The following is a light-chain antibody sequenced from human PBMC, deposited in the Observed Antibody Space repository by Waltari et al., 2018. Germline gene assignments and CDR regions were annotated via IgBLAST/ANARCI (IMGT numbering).Light chain of an antibody. V-gene: IGLV3-19*01. CDR3: STRDSDGNHVV. CDR1: SLRTYY. CDR2: GKN. Sequence: SSELTQDPAVSVALGQTVTVTCHGDSLRTYYASWFQQKPRQAPVLGMYGKNNRPSGIPDRFSGSTSGNTASLTISGAQAEDEAVYYCSTRDSDGNHVVFGGGTKVTVL. J-gene: IGLJ3*02.